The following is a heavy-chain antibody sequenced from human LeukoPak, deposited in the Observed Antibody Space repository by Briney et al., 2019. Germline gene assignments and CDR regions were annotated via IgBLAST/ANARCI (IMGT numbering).Heavy chain of an antibody. CDR2: VYHSGST. V-gene: IGHV4-59*01. CDR1: GGSISSYC. J-gene: IGHJ3*02. D-gene: IGHD3-9*01. Sequence: SETLSLTCTVSGGSISSYCCSWIRQPPGKGLEWVGYVYHSGSTKYNLSLESRVTISIDTSKNQFSLKLSSVTAADTAVYYCARGGILTGYYSEEDAFDIWGQGTIVTVSS. CDR3: ARGGILTGYYSEEDAFDI.